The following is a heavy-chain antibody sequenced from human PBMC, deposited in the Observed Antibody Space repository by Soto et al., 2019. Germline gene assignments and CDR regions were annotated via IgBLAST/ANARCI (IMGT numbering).Heavy chain of an antibody. J-gene: IGHJ2*01. Sequence: QVQLVESGGGVVQPGRSLRLSCAASGFTFSSYAMHWVRQAPGKGLEWVAVISYDGSNKYYADSVKGRFTISRDNSKYTLYLQMNSLRAEDTAVYYCARTRPSVWYFDLWGRGTLVTVSS. CDR2: ISYDGSNK. V-gene: IGHV3-30-3*01. CDR3: ARTRPSVWYFDL. CDR1: GFTFSSYA.